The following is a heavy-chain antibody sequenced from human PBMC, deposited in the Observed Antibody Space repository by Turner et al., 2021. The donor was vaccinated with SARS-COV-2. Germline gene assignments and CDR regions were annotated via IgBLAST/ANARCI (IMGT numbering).Heavy chain of an antibody. CDR1: GGTFSSYA. Sequence: QVQLVQSGAEVKKPGSSVKVSCKASGGTFSSYAISWVRQAPGQGLAWMGRIIPILCIANYAQKFQGRVTITADKSTSTAYMELSSLRSEDTAVYYCARVAFYYDSSGYYLDYWGQGTLVTVSS. D-gene: IGHD3-22*01. V-gene: IGHV1-69*04. CDR3: ARVAFYYDSSGYYLDY. J-gene: IGHJ4*02. CDR2: IIPILCIA.